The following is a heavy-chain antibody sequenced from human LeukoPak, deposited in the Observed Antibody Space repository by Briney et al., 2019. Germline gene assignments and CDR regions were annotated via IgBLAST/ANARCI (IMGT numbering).Heavy chain of an antibody. CDR1: GGTFSSYA. Sequence: ASVKVSCKASGGTFSSYAISWVRQAPGQGLEWMGWISAYNGNTNYAQKLQGRVTMTTDTSTSTAYMELRSLRSDDTAVYYCASHNYYGSGSYFDYWGQGTLVTVSS. D-gene: IGHD3-10*01. V-gene: IGHV1-18*01. J-gene: IGHJ4*02. CDR2: ISAYNGNT. CDR3: ASHNYYGSGSYFDY.